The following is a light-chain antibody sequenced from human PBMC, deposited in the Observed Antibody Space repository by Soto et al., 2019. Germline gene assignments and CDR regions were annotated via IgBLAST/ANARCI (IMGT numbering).Light chain of an antibody. V-gene: IGKV2-28*01. Sequence: EIVMTQSPLSLPVTPGEPASISCKSSQSLLYSDGNNYLDWYLQKPGQSPQLLIHLGSTRASGVPDRFSGSGSGTDFTLRISRVEAEDVGVYFCMQALETPLTFGGGTKVEIK. J-gene: IGKJ4*01. CDR2: LGS. CDR3: MQALETPLT. CDR1: QSLLYSDGNNY.